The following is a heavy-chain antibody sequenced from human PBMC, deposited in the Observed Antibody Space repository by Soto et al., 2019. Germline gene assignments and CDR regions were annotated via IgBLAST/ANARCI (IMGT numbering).Heavy chain of an antibody. CDR1: GFTFNNYG. CDR3: AKEGIQLWTAFDY. V-gene: IGHV3-30*18. Sequence: QVQLVESGGGVVQPGRSLRLSCAASGFTFNNYGIHWVRQAPGKGLEWVAVISYDGNNKYYADSVKGRFTISRDNSKNTLYLQMNSLRPEDTAMYYCAKEGIQLWTAFDYWCQGTLVTVSS. J-gene: IGHJ4*02. D-gene: IGHD5-18*01. CDR2: ISYDGNNK.